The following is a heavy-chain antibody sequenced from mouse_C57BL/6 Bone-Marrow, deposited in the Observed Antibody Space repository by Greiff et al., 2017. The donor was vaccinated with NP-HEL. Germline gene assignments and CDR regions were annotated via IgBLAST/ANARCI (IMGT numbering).Heavy chain of an antibody. V-gene: IGHV14-3*01. CDR3: ARYYYGSSYYFDY. CDR2: IDPANGNT. J-gene: IGHJ2*01. CDR1: GFNIKNTY. D-gene: IGHD1-1*01. Sequence: VQLKQSVAELVRPGASVKLSCTASGFNIKNTYMHWVKQRPEQGLEWIGRIDPANGNTTYAPKFQGKATITADTSSNTAYLQLSSLTSEDTAIYYCARYYYGSSYYFDYWGQGTTLTVSS.